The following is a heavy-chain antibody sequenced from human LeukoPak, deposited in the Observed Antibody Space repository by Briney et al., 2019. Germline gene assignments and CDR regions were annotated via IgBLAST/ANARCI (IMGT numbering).Heavy chain of an antibody. CDR2: IYYSGST. J-gene: IGHJ4*02. CDR3: ARSIVGASYYFDY. D-gene: IGHD1-26*01. CDR1: GGSISSSSYY. V-gene: IGHV4-39*01. Sequence: SETLSLTCTVSGGSISSSSYYWDWIRQTPGKGLEWIGSIYYSGSTYYNPSLKSRVTISVDTSKNQFSLKLSSVTAADTAVYYCARSIVGASYYFDYWGQGTLVTVSS.